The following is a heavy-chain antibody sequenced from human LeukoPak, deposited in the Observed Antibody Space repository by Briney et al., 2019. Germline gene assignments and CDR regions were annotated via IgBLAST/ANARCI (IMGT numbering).Heavy chain of an antibody. CDR1: GFTFSNYG. CDR2: IWYDGSNK. D-gene: IGHD3-10*01. J-gene: IGHJ4*02. V-gene: IGHV3-33*01. CDR3: AGSYYNVFDY. Sequence: SGGSPRLSCAASGFTFSNYGMHWVRQAPGKGLEWVALIWYDGSNKYYADSVKGRFTISRDNSKNTLYLQMNSLRAEDTAVYYCAGSYYNVFDYWGQGTLVTVSS.